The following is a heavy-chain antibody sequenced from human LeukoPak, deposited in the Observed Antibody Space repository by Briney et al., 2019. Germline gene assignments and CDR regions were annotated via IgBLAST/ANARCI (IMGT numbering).Heavy chain of an antibody. CDR1: GFTCSDYY. Sequence: GGSLRLSCAASGFTCSDYYMSWIRQAPGKGREWVSYISSSGSTIYYADSVKGRFTISRDNAKNSLYLQMNSLRAEDTAVYYCARGRYYYDSSGYYDAFDIWGQGTMVTVSS. CDR3: ARGRYYYDSSGYYDAFDI. J-gene: IGHJ3*02. D-gene: IGHD3-22*01. CDR2: ISSSGSTI. V-gene: IGHV3-11*01.